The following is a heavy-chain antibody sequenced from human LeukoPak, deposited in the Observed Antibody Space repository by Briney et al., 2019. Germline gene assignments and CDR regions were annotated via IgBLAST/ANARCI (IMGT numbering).Heavy chain of an antibody. J-gene: IGHJ6*03. D-gene: IGHD5-12*01. CDR1: GFTFSSYG. Sequence: GGSLRLSCAASGFTFSSYGMHWVRQAPGKGLEWVAFIRYDGSNKYYADSVKGRFTISRDNSKNTLYLQMNSLRAEDTAVYYCAKVWTSGGAYSGYCYYYYYMDVWGKGTTATVSS. CDR2: IRYDGSNK. V-gene: IGHV3-30*02. CDR3: AKVWTSGGAYSGYCYYYYYMDV.